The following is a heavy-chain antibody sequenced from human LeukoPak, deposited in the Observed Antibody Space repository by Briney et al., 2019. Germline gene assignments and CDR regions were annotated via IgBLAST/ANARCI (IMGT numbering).Heavy chain of an antibody. CDR3: AAETYSYGSGSYYNGSHSAFDI. D-gene: IGHD3-10*01. CDR1: GGTFSSYA. CDR2: IIPIFGTA. V-gene: IGHV1-69*05. J-gene: IGHJ3*02. Sequence: SVKVSCKASGGTFSSYAISWVRQAPGQGLEWMGRIIPIFGTANYAQKFQGRVTITTDESTNTAYMELSSLRSEDTAVYYCAAETYSYGSGSYYNGSHSAFDIWGQGTMVTVSS.